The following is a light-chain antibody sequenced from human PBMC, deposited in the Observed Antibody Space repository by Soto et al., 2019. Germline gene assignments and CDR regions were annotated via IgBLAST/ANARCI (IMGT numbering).Light chain of an antibody. CDR1: QSVLYRSENKNY. Sequence: DIVMTQSPDSLAVSLGERATINCKSSQSVLYRSENKNYLAWYQQKPGQPPKLLIYRASTRASGVPDRFSGSGSGTDFTLTISSLQAEDVAVYYCQQCYTTPFTFGPGTKVDIK. CDR3: QQCYTTPFT. V-gene: IGKV4-1*01. J-gene: IGKJ3*01. CDR2: RAS.